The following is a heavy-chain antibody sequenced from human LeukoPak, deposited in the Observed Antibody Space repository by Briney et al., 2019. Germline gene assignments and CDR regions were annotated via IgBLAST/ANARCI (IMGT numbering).Heavy chain of an antibody. CDR2: TRYDGSNK. J-gene: IGHJ3*02. V-gene: IGHV3-30*02. Sequence: GGSLRLSCAASGFTFSSYGMYWVRQAPGKGLEWVAFTRYDGSNKYYADSVKGRFTISRDNSKNTLYLKMNSLRAEDTAVYYCVSMGSDGFDIWGQGTMIIVSS. CDR1: GFTFSSYG. D-gene: IGHD3-16*01. CDR3: VSMGSDGFDI.